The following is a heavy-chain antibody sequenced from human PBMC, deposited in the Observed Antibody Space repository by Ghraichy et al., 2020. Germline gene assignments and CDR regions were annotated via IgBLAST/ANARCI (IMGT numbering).Heavy chain of an antibody. CDR3: AREYFDWLSQYYFDY. CDR1: GYTFTSYG. Sequence: ASVKVSCKASGYTFTSYGISWVRQAPGQGLEWMGWISAYNGNTNYAQKLQGRVTMTTDTSTSTAYMELRSLRSDDTAVYYCAREYFDWLSQYYFDYWGQGTLVTVSS. D-gene: IGHD3-9*01. V-gene: IGHV1-18*04. CDR2: ISAYNGNT. J-gene: IGHJ4*02.